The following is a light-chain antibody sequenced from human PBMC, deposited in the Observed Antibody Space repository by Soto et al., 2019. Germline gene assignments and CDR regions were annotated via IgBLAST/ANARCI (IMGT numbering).Light chain of an antibody. J-gene: IGKJ1*01. CDR3: QQYGSSGT. CDR2: GAS. V-gene: IGKV3-20*01. CDR1: QSVSSN. Sequence: EIVLAQSPGTLSLSPGERATLSCRARQSVSSNLAWYQQKPGQAPRLLIYGASNRATGIPDRFSGSGSGTDFTLTISRLEPEDFAVYYCQQYGSSGTFGQGTKVDIK.